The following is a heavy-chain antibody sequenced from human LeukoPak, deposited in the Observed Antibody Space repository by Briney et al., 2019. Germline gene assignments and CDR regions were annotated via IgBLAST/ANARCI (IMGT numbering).Heavy chain of an antibody. CDR3: ARGDSDSSGYGAFDI. J-gene: IGHJ3*02. V-gene: IGHV3-53*01. CDR2: IYSGGST. Sequence: GGSLRLSCAASGFTVTSNCMSWVRQAPGKGLEWVSVIYSGGSTYYADSVKGRFTVSRDNSKNTLYLQMNSLRAEDTAVYYCARGDSDSSGYGAFDIWGQGTMVTVSS. CDR1: GFTVTSNC. D-gene: IGHD3-22*01.